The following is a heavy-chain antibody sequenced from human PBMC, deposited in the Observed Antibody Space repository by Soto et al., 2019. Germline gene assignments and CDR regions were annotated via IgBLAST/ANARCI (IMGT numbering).Heavy chain of an antibody. CDR1: GFSFGSYW. D-gene: IGHD3-3*01. CDR2: IKDDGSER. Sequence: GGSLRLSCAVSGFSFGSYWMSWVRQAPGKGLEWLASIKDDGSERYYLDSVKGRFTISRDNAKDSLSLQMNSLRGEDTAFYYCARDVGPVTIFGEALSGYFDFWGQGTLVTVS. J-gene: IGHJ4*02. CDR3: ARDVGPVTIFGEALSGYFDF. V-gene: IGHV3-7*03.